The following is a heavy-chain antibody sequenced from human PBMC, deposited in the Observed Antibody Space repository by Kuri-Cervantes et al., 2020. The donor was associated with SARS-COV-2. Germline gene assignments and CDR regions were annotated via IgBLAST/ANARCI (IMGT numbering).Heavy chain of an antibody. CDR1: GDSISSYY. D-gene: IGHD4-17*01. Sequence: SETLSLTCTVSGDSISSYYWTWIRQPPGKGLEWIGYIYYSGSTYYNPSLKSRVTISVDTSKNQFSLKLSSVTAADTAVYYCATGFYGEYFDYWGQGTLVTVSS. V-gene: IGHV4-59*12. J-gene: IGHJ4*02. CDR3: ATGFYGEYFDY. CDR2: IYYSGST.